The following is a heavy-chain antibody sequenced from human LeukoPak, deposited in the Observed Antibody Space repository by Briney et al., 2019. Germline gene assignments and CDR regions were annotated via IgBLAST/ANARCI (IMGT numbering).Heavy chain of an antibody. CDR1: GFNFSTYS. D-gene: IGHD3-10*01. CDR2: ISRGSSAI. J-gene: IGHJ6*03. V-gene: IGHV3-48*01. CDR3: ARDRALVSMVRGVMGYFYYYMDV. Sequence: PGGSLRLSCAASGFNFSTYSMNWVRQAPGKGLEWVSYISRGSSAIYYADSVKGRFTISRDNAKNSLYLEMNSLRAEDTAVYYCARDRALVSMVRGVMGYFYYYMDVWGKGTTVAISS.